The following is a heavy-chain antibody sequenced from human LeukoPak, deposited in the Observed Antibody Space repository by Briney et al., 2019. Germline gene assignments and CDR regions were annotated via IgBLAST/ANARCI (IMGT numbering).Heavy chain of an antibody. J-gene: IGHJ4*02. CDR3: AGAAFGQDYFGSGLRYDTSLNTFDD. CDR1: GYTFTGYY. CDR2: INPNSGGT. D-gene: IGHD3-10*01. Sequence: ASVKVSCKASGYTFTGYYMHWVRQAPRQGVEWMGRINPNSGGTNYAQKFQGRVTMTRDTSISTAYRELSRLRSDDTAVYYCAGAAFGQDYFGSGLRYDTSLNTFDDWGQGTLVTVSS. V-gene: IGHV1-2*06.